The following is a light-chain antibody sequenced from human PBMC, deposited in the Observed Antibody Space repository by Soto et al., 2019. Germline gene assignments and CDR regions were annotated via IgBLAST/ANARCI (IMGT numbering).Light chain of an antibody. V-gene: IGKV4-1*01. J-gene: IGKJ5*01. Sequence: DIVMTQSPDSLAVSLGERATINCKSSQSVLSSSNNRNYLVWFQQKPGQPPKALIYWASTRESGVPDRISGSGSGTDFTLTISSLQAEDVAVYYCQQYYNFPITFGQGTRLEIK. CDR2: WAS. CDR3: QQYYNFPIT. CDR1: QSVLSSSNNRNY.